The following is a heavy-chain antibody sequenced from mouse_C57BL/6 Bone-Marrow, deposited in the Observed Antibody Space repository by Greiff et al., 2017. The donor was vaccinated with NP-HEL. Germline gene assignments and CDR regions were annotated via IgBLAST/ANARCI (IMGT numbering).Heavy chain of an antibody. D-gene: IGHD1-1*01. Sequence: EVKVVESGGGLVQPGGSLKLSCAASGFTFSDYYMYWVRQTPEKRLEWVAYISNGGGSTYYPDTVKGRFTISRDNAKNTLYLQMSRLKSEDTAMYYCARHVDYYGSSHYFDYWGQGTTLTVSS. V-gene: IGHV5-12*01. J-gene: IGHJ2*01. CDR3: ARHVDYYGSSHYFDY. CDR2: ISNGGGST. CDR1: GFTFSDYY.